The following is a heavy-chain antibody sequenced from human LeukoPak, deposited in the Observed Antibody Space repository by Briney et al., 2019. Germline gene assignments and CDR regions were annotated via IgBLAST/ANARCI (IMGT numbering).Heavy chain of an antibody. V-gene: IGHV3-11*06. CDR2: ISSSSTYT. CDR3: ARSYSSGPTEY. J-gene: IGHJ4*02. D-gene: IGHD6-19*01. CDR1: GFTFSDYY. Sequence: QPGGSLRLPCAASGFTFSDYYMSWIRQAPGKGLEWLSYISSSSTYTKYADSVKGRFTVSRDNAKNSLYLQMNSLRAEDTAVYYCARSYSSGPTEYWGQGTLVTVSS.